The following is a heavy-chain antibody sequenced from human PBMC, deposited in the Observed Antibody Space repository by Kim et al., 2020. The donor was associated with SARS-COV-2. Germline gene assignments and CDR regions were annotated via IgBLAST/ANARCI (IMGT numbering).Heavy chain of an antibody. CDR2: SDPSDSYT. D-gene: IGHD3-22*01. CDR3: ARGYDSSGYYSDY. V-gene: IGHV5-10-1*01. Sequence: GESLKISCKGSGYSFTSYWISWVRQMPGKGLEWMGRSDPSDSYTNYSPSFQGHVTISADKSISTAYLQWSSLKASDTAMYYCARGYDSSGYYSDYWGQGTLVTVSS. J-gene: IGHJ4*02. CDR1: GYSFTSYW.